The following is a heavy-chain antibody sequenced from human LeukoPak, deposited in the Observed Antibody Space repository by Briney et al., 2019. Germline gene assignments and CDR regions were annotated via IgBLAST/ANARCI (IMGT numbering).Heavy chain of an antibody. V-gene: IGHV3-23*01. D-gene: IGHD3-22*01. CDR2: ISDSGGST. CDR1: GFTFSSYA. Sequence: GGSLRLSCAASGFTFSSYAMTWVRQAPGKGLEWVSAISDSGGSTDYADSVKGRFTISRDNSKNTLYLQMNSLRAEDTAVYYCAKAVISGHYFLVYWGQGTLVTVSS. CDR3: AKAVISGHYFLVY. J-gene: IGHJ4*02.